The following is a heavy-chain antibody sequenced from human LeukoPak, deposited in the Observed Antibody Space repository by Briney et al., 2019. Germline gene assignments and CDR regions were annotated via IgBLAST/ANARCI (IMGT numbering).Heavy chain of an antibody. Sequence: ASVKVSCKASGYTFTSYGISWVRQAPGQGLEWMGWINTNTGNPTYAQGFTGRFVFSLDTSVSTAYLQISSLKAEDTAVYYCARDRRIQLWLRTGVNWFDPWGQGTLVTVSS. CDR2: INTNTGNP. CDR3: ARDRRIQLWLRTGVNWFDP. CDR1: GYTFTSYG. D-gene: IGHD5-18*01. J-gene: IGHJ5*02. V-gene: IGHV7-4-1*02.